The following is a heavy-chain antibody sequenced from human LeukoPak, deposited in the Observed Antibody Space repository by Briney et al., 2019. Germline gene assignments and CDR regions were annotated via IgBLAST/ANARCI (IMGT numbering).Heavy chain of an antibody. D-gene: IGHD6-13*01. Sequence: SETLSLTCAVYGGSFSGYYWSWIRQPPGKGLEWIGEINHSGSTNYNPSLKSRVTISVDTSKNQFSLKLSSVTAGDTAVYYCARGSPTRYSSSWTGGWFDPWGQGTLVTVSS. CDR2: INHSGST. CDR3: ARGSPTRYSSSWTGGWFDP. V-gene: IGHV4-34*01. J-gene: IGHJ5*02. CDR1: GGSFSGYY.